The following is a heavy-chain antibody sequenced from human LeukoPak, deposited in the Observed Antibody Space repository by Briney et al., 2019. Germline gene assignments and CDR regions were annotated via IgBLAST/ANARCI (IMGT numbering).Heavy chain of an antibody. CDR3: ARLGGGNSAYSYAFDI. Sequence: SETLSLTCTVSGGSISSSSYYWGWIRQPPGKGLEWIGSIYYSGTTYYNPSLKSRVTISVDTSKNQFSLKLSSVTATDTAVYYCARLGGGNSAYSYAFDIWGQGTMVTVSS. J-gene: IGHJ3*02. CDR1: GGSISSSSYY. D-gene: IGHD4-23*01. V-gene: IGHV4-39*01. CDR2: IYYSGTT.